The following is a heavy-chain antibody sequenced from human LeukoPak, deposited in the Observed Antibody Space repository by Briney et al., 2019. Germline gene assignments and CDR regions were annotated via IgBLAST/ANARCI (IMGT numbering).Heavy chain of an antibody. J-gene: IGHJ4*02. CDR1: GGSISSSSYY. CDR2: IYYSGST. Sequence: SETLSLTCTVSGGSISSSSYYWGWIRQPPGKGLEWIGSIYYSGSTYYNPSLKSRVTISVDTSKTLFSLKLSSVTAADTAVYYCARCYYDISGYYFDSWGQGSLVTVSS. D-gene: IGHD3-22*01. V-gene: IGHV4-39*07. CDR3: ARCYYDISGYYFDS.